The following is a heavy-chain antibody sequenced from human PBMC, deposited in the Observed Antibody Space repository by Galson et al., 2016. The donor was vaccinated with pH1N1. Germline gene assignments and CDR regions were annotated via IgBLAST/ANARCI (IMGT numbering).Heavy chain of an antibody. V-gene: IGHV3-74*01. Sequence: SLRLSCAASGFTFSTYWMHWVRQGPGQGLVWVARIKYDGSTTAYADSVKGRFTISRDNAKNTLYLDMNSLRVEDTAVYYCARDLDWVLFDYWGHGTLVTVPS. D-gene: IGHD3/OR15-3a*01. CDR2: IKYDGSTT. J-gene: IGHJ4*01. CDR1: GFTFSTYW. CDR3: ARDLDWVLFDY.